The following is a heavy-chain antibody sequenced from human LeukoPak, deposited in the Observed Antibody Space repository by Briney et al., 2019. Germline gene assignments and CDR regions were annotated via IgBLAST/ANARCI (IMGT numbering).Heavy chain of an antibody. CDR2: ISGSGGST. J-gene: IGHJ4*02. CDR1: GFTFSCYA. D-gene: IGHD3-3*01. Sequence: GGSLRLSCAASGFTFSCYAMSWVRQAPGKGLEWVSAISGSGGSTYYADSVKGRFTISRDNSKNTLYLQMNSLRAEDTAVYYCATYYDFWSGYWFHYWGQGTLVTVSS. CDR3: ATYYDFWSGYWFHY. V-gene: IGHV3-23*01.